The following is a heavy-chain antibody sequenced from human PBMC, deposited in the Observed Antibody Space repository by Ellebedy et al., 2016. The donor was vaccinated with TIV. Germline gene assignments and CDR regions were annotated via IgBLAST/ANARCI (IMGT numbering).Heavy chain of an antibody. J-gene: IGHJ4*02. CDR3: AFTTGAFENLETAGDYGLDY. V-gene: IGHV3-66*01. CDR2: IYRDDAT. CDR1: GFTVSNTH. Sequence: PGGSLRLSCAASGFTVSNTHMNWVRQAPGKGLEWVSLIYRDDATYYADSVKGRFFISRANSNNTAHLQMNSIRAEDTAVYFCAFTTGAFENLETAGDYGLDYWGPGILVSVAS. D-gene: IGHD4/OR15-4a*01.